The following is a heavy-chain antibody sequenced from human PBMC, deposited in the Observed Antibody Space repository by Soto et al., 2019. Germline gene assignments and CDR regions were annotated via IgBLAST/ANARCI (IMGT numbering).Heavy chain of an antibody. J-gene: IGHJ4*02. V-gene: IGHV1-2*02. D-gene: IGHD1-26*01. Sequence: QVQLVQSGTEVKKPGASVKVSCKASGYTVTDYYIHWVRQAPGQGLEWMGWIDPKNGGTIYAQKFQDRVTMTRDTSISTAYMDLSRLTSDDKALYYCARDDYGIYPYWGQGTLVTVSS. CDR2: IDPKNGGT. CDR3: ARDDYGIYPY. CDR1: GYTVTDYY.